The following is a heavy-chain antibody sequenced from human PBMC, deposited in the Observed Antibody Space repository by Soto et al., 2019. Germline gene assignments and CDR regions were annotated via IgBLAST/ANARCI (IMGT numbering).Heavy chain of an antibody. J-gene: IGHJ6*02. CDR2: INAGNGNT. D-gene: IGHD2-2*01. CDR3: VRLGYCIPTSCYARTYDLAV. CDR1: GYTFTSYA. V-gene: IGHV1-3*01. Sequence: ASVKVSCKASGYTFTSYAMHWARQAPGQRLEWMGWINAGNGNTKYSQKFQGRVTITRDTSASTAYMELSSLRVEDTAVYYCVRLGYCIPTSCYARTYDLAVWGQGTTVTVSS.